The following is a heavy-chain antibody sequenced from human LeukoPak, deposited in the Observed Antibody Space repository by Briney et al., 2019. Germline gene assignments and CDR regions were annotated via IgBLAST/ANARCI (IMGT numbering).Heavy chain of an antibody. CDR1: GFTFSNYW. CDR2: INSDGSIT. Sequence: GGSLRLSCAASGFTFSNYWMFWVRQAPGKGPLLVSRINSDGSITNYADSVKGRFTISRDNSKSTLYLQMNSLRDDDSAAYFCARVYLERLTAGYFDHWGQGTQVTVSS. CDR3: ARVYLERLTAGYFDH. V-gene: IGHV3-74*01. D-gene: IGHD2-8*01. J-gene: IGHJ4*02.